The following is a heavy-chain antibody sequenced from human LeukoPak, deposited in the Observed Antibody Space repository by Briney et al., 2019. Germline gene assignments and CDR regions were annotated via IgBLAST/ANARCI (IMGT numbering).Heavy chain of an antibody. CDR2: ISSGGTTK. CDR1: GFTFSNYE. J-gene: IGHJ3*02. Sequence: GGSLRLSCAASGFTFSNYEMNWVRRAPGKGLEWVSQISSGGTTKYYADAVKGRFTISRDNAKNSVFLHMTSLRAEDTAIYYCARSFDIWGQGTMVTVSS. CDR3: ARSFDI. V-gene: IGHV3-48*03.